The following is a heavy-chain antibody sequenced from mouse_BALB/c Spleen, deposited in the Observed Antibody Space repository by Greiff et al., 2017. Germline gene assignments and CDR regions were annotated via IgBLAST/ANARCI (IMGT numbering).Heavy chain of an antibody. CDR1: GFTFSDYY. D-gene: IGHD2-10*01. V-gene: IGHV5-4*02. J-gene: IGHJ4*01. CDR2: ISDGGSYT. Sequence: EVHLVESGGGLVKPGGSLKLSCAASGFTFSDYYMYWVRQTPEKRLEWVATISDGGSYTYYPDSVKGRFTISRDNAKNNLYLQMSSLKSEDTAMYYCARDSFYGNYVRYAMDYWGQGTSVTVSS. CDR3: ARDSFYGNYVRYAMDY.